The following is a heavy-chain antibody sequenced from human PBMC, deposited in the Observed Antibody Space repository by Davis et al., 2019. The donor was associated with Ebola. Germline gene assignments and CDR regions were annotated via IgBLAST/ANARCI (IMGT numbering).Heavy chain of an antibody. D-gene: IGHD2-2*01. CDR1: GGSFSGYY. Sequence: PSETLSLTCAVYGGSFSGYYWSWIRQPPGKGLEWIGEINHSGSTNYNPSLKSRVTISVDTSKNQFSLKLSSVTAADTAVYYCAREVVVPPNEVYYYYYYMDVWGKGTTVTVSS. CDR3: AREVVVPPNEVYYYYYYMDV. CDR2: INHSGST. V-gene: IGHV4-34*01. J-gene: IGHJ6*03.